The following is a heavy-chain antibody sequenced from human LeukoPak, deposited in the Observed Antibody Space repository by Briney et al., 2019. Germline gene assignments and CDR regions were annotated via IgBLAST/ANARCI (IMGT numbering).Heavy chain of an antibody. J-gene: IGHJ6*04. CDR3: ARDPMVRGVIITKDYYYYYGMDV. V-gene: IGHV5-10-1*01. Sequence: GESLRISCKGSGYSFTSYWISWVCQMPGKGLEWMGRIDPSDSYTNYSPSFQGHVTISADKSISTAYLQWSSLKASDTAMYYCARDPMVRGVIITKDYYYYYGMDVWGKGTTVTVSS. CDR1: GYSFTSYW. D-gene: IGHD3-10*01. CDR2: IDPSDSYT.